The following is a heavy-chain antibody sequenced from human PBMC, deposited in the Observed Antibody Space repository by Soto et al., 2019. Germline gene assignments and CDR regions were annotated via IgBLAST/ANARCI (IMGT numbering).Heavy chain of an antibody. J-gene: IGHJ4*02. D-gene: IGHD6-19*01. CDR3: ARDLAVSAGRALSFDY. CDR2: ISAYNGNT. CDR1: GYTFTSYG. Sequence: ASVKVSCKASGYTFTSYGISWVRQAPGQGLEWMGWISAYNGNTNYAQKLQGRATMTTDTSTSTAYMELRSLRSDDTAVYYCARDLAVSAGRALSFDYWGQGTLVTVSS. V-gene: IGHV1-18*01.